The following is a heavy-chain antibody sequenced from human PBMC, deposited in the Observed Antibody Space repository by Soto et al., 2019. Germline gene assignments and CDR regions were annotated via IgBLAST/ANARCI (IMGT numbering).Heavy chain of an antibody. CDR2: TSYDGSKK. V-gene: IGHV3-30*18. CDR1: GFTFSSYG. D-gene: IGHD4-17*01. Sequence: PGGSLRLSCAASGFTFSSYGMHWVRQAPGKGLEWVAVTSYDGSKKYYADSVKGRFTISKDNSKNTVYLQMNSLRAEDTAVYYFAKWGLSGDLLSARGQGTTVTVSS. CDR3: AKWGLSGDLLSA. J-gene: IGHJ6*02.